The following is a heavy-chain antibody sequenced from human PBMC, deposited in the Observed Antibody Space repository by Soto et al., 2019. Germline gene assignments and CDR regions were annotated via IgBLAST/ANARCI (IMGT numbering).Heavy chain of an antibody. CDR3: ARDRSGPTPGAFDI. CDR1: GFTFGSYG. Sequence: QVQLVESGGGVVQPGRSLRLSCAASGFTFGSYGMHWVRQAPGKGLEWVAVIWYDGSNKYYADSVKGRFTISRDNSKNTLYLQMNSLRAEDTAVYYCARDRSGPTPGAFDIWGQGTMVTVSS. V-gene: IGHV3-33*01. CDR2: IWYDGSNK. J-gene: IGHJ3*02.